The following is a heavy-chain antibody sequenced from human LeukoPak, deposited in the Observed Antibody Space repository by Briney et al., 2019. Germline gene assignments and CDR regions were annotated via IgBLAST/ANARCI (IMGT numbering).Heavy chain of an antibody. D-gene: IGHD6-6*01. CDR1: GFTFSAHG. CDR2: INAGSDSR. Sequence: PGGSLRLSCAASGFTFSAHGMNWVRQAPGGGLEWLSYINAGSDSRFYADSVRGRFTISRDNANNLVFLQMNSLRAGDTGVYYCARDASWASDHWGQRTLVTVSS. J-gene: IGHJ4*02. CDR3: ARDASWASDH. V-gene: IGHV3-48*01.